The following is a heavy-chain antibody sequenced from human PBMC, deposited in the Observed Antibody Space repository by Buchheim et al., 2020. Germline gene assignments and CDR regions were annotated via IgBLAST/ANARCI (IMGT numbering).Heavy chain of an antibody. CDR3: SRAEDY. Sequence: EVQLVESGGGLVQPGGPLRLSCGASGFTFSSYWMSWVRQAPGKGLELVANIKHDGTAQFYVDSVKGRFTTSRDNAKNSLYLQMNSLRVEDTAVYYCSRAEDYWGQGTL. CDR1: GFTFSSYW. V-gene: IGHV3-7*01. D-gene: IGHD1-14*01. J-gene: IGHJ4*02. CDR2: IKHDGTAQ.